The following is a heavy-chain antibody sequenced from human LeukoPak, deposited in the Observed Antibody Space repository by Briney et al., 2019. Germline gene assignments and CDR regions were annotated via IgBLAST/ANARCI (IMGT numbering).Heavy chain of an antibody. V-gene: IGHV3-11*01. CDR3: ARRHNDDSGYDSTHFDY. CDR1: GFTFSDYY. J-gene: IGHJ4*02. D-gene: IGHD5-12*01. Sequence: GGSLRLSCAASGFTFSDYYMSWIRQAPGKGLEWVSYISSSGSTIYYADSVKGRFTISRDNAKNSLYLQMNSLRAEDTAVYYCARRHNDDSGYDSTHFDYWGQGTLVTVSS. CDR2: ISSSGSTI.